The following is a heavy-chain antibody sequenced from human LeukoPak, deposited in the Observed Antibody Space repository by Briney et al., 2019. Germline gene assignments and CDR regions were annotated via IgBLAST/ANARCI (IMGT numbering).Heavy chain of an antibody. CDR3: ARGGDNYGYIFDY. D-gene: IGHD5-18*01. CDR1: DGSISSGNYY. Sequence: SETLSLTCSVSDGSISSGNYYWGWIRQPPGKGLEWIGSMYSSGSTYYNPSLKSRVTISVDTSKNQLFLKLNSVTAADTAVYYCARGGDNYGYIFDYWGQGTLVTVSS. CDR2: MYSSGST. J-gene: IGHJ4*02. V-gene: IGHV4-39*01.